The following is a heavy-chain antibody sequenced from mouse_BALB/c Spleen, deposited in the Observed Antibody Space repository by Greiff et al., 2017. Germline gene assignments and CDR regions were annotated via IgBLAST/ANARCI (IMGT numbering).Heavy chain of an antibody. Sequence: VQLQQSGPELVRPGASVKMSCKASGYTFTSYWMPWVQQRPGQGLEWIGMIDPSNSETRLNQKFKDKATLNVDKSSNTAYMQLSSLTSEDSAVYYCARSLYGNYRGYAMDYWGQGTSVTVSS. V-gene: IGHV1S127*01. CDR2: IDPSNSET. CDR3: ARSLYGNYRGYAMDY. D-gene: IGHD2-10*02. J-gene: IGHJ4*01. CDR1: GYTFTSYW.